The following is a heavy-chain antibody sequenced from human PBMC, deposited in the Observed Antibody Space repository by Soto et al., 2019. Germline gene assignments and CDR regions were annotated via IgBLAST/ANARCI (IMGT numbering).Heavy chain of an antibody. CDR3: ARGRVGATNWNWFDP. Sequence: QVQVQQWGAGLLKPSETLSLICAVYGGSFSGYYWSWIRQPPGKGLEWIGEINHSGSTYYSPSLKSRLTISVDTSMHHFSLKLSSVTAADTAVYYCARGRVGATNWNWFDPWGQGTLVTVSS. D-gene: IGHD1-26*01. CDR2: INHSGST. V-gene: IGHV4-34*01. CDR1: GGSFSGYY. J-gene: IGHJ5*02.